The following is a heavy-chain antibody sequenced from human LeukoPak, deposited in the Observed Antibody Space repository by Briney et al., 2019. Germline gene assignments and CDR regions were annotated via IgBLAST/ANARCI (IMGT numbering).Heavy chain of an antibody. V-gene: IGHV3-33*01. Sequence: PGRSLRLSCAASGFIFRSYAMHWVRQAPGKGLEGVAIIWNDGSNENYADSVKGRFTISRDNSKNTLYLQMNTLRAEDTAVYYCARVDTAMGSLDYWGQETLVTVSS. CDR1: GFIFRSYA. CDR2: IWNDGSNE. J-gene: IGHJ4*02. CDR3: ARVDTAMGSLDY. D-gene: IGHD5-18*01.